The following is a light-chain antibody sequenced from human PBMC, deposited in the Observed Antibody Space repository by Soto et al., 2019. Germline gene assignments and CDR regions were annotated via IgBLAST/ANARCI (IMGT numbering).Light chain of an antibody. CDR2: DAS. J-gene: IGKJ1*01. CDR1: QSISGW. V-gene: IGKV1-5*01. Sequence: DIQMTQSPSTLSASVGDRVTITCRASQSISGWLAWYQQKPGKAPKLLMYDASSLDSGVPSRFSGSGSGTEFTFTISSLQPDDFATYYCQQYNAYPWTFGQGTKLESK. CDR3: QQYNAYPWT.